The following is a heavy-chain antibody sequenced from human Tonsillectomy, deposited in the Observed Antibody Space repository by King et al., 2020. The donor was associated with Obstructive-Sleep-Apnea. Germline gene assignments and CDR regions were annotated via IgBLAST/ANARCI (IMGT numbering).Heavy chain of an antibody. D-gene: IGHD6-13*01. V-gene: IGHV3-30*04. J-gene: IGHJ6*02. Sequence: VQLVESGGGVVQPGRSLRLSCAASGFTFSSYAMLWLRQAPGKGLEWVAVISYDGSNKYYADSVKGRFTISRAEDTAVYYCARVTSSSWSTPAGHGGMDVWGQGTTVTVSS. CDR1: GFTFSSYA. CDR3: GMDV. CDR2: ISYDGSNK.